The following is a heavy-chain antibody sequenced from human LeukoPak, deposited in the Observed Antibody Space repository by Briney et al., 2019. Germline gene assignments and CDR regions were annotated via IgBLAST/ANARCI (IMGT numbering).Heavy chain of an antibody. CDR2: IYYSGST. CDR3: ARADSSGYYPLDY. CDR1: GGSISSSSYY. J-gene: IGHJ4*02. V-gene: IGHV4-39*07. D-gene: IGHD3-22*01. Sequence: SETLSLTCTVSGGSISSSSYYWGWIRQPPGKGLEWIGSIYYSGSTYYNPSLKSRVTISVDTSKNQFSLKLSSVTAADTAVYYCARADSSGYYPLDYWGQGTLVTVSS.